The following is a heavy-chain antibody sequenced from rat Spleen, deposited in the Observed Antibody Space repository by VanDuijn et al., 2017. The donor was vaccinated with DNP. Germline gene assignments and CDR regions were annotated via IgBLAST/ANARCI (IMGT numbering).Heavy chain of an antibody. J-gene: IGHJ3*01. CDR3: VREDYSGDYWFAY. V-gene: IGHV5-34*01. CDR2: ISSDSGYM. D-gene: IGHD1-1*01. CDR1: GFTFSNYG. Sequence: EVQLVESGGGLVQPGRSLKLSCLASGFTFSNYGMSWIRQSPGKGLEWVASISSDSGYMYYADTVKGRFTISRENAKNTLYLQMTSLRSEDTAFYYCVREDYSGDYWFAYWGQGSLVTVSS.